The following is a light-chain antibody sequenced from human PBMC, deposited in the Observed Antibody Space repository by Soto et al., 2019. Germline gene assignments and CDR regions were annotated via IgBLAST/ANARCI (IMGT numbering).Light chain of an antibody. CDR2: DAS. V-gene: IGKV1-5*01. CDR1: QSISSW. J-gene: IGKJ1*01. Sequence: EIQMTPAPSTLSAFVGDRVNITCRASQSISSWLAWYQQKPGKAPKLLIYDASSLESGVPSRFSGSGSGTEFTLTISSLQPDDFATYYCQKYNSYSRTCGQGTKVDIK. CDR3: QKYNSYSRT.